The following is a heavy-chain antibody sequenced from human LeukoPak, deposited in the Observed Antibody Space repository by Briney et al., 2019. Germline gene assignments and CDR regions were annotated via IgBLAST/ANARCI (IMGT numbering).Heavy chain of an antibody. J-gene: IGHJ4*02. D-gene: IGHD2-15*01. V-gene: IGHV4-39*01. CDR3: ARTYCSGGSCHFDY. CDR2: IYYSGST. CDR1: GGSISSSSYY. Sequence: SETLSLTCNVSGGSISSSSYYWGWIRQPPGKGLEWIGSIYYSGSTYYNSSLKSRVTISVDTSKNQFSLTLSSVTAADTAVYYCARTYCSGGSCHFDYWGQGTLVTVSS.